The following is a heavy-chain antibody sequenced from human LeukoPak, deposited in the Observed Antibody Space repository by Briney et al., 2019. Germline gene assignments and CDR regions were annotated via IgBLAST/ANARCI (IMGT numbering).Heavy chain of an antibody. CDR1: GGSVSRYY. CDR3: ARCLAYYYDSSGGVYYFDY. D-gene: IGHD3-22*01. J-gene: IGHJ4*02. CDR2: IYYSGST. V-gene: IGHV4-59*08. Sequence: LSLIYSVSGGSVSRYYWRWIRQPPGKRLEWIGYIYYSGSTNYNPSLKSRVTISVDTSKNQFSLKLSSVTAADQAVYYCARCLAYYYDSSGGVYYFDYWGQGTLVTVSS.